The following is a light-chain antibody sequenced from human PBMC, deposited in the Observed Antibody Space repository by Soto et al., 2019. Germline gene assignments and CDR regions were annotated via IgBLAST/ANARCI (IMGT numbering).Light chain of an antibody. J-gene: IGKJ1*01. CDR3: QQYGSSPRT. CDR2: GAS. CDR1: QSVSSNS. Sequence: EIVLTQSPGTLSLSPGERATLPCRASQSVSSNSLAWYQQKPGQAPRLLIKGASNRSTGVPDRFSGSGSGTDFTLTISRLEPEDFAVYYFQQYGSSPRTFGQGTKVEIK. V-gene: IGKV3-20*01.